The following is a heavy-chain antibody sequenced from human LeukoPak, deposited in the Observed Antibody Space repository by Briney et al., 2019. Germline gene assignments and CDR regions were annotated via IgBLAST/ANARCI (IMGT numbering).Heavy chain of an antibody. J-gene: IGHJ6*03. Sequence: ASVKVSCKASGYTFTSYGISWVRQAPGQGLEWMGWISAYNGNTNYAQKLQGRVTMTTDTSTSTAYMELRSLRSDDTAVYYCARHIAVAGDFLFYYYYYMDVWGKGTTVTVSS. CDR1: GYTFTSYG. CDR2: ISAYNGNT. V-gene: IGHV1-18*01. CDR3: ARHIAVAGDFLFYYYYYMDV. D-gene: IGHD6-19*01.